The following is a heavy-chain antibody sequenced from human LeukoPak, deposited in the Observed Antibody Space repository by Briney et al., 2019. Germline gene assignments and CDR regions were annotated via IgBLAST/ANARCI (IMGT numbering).Heavy chain of an antibody. Sequence: NPGGSLRLSCAASGFTFSNAWMSWVRQAPGKGLEWVGRIKSKTDGGTTDYAAPVKGRFTISRDDSKNTLYLQMNSLKTEDTAVYYCTTGDLGAAPVPKIDYWGQGTLVTVSS. J-gene: IGHJ4*02. CDR1: GFTFSNAW. CDR3: TTGDLGAAPVPKIDY. D-gene: IGHD1-14*01. CDR2: IKSKTDGGTT. V-gene: IGHV3-15*01.